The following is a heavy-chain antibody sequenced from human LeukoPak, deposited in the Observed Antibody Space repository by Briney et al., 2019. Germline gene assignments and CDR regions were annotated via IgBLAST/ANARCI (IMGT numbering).Heavy chain of an antibody. D-gene: IGHD5-18*01. CDR3: ARDRWDTASYYGMDV. CDR2: IYHSGST. CDR1: GGSISSGGYS. V-gene: IGHV4-30-2*01. Sequence: SETLSLTCAVSGGSISSGGYSWSWIRQPPGKGLEWIGYIYHSGSTYYNPSLKSRVTISVDRSKNQFSLKLSSVTAADTAVYYCARDRWDTASYYGMDVWGQGTTVTVSS. J-gene: IGHJ6*02.